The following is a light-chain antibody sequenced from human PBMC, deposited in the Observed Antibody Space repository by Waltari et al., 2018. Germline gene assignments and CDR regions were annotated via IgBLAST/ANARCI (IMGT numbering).Light chain of an antibody. V-gene: IGLV2-14*01. Sequence: QSALTQPASVSGSPGQSVTISCTGTSGDVGAYTSVSWYQQHPAKAPKLMIYSVNNRPSWTSNRVSGSKSGNTASLAISGLQAEDEADYYCSSYTNKNTYVFGTGTKVTVL. J-gene: IGLJ1*01. CDR3: SSYTNKNTYV. CDR2: SVN. CDR1: SGDVGAYTS.